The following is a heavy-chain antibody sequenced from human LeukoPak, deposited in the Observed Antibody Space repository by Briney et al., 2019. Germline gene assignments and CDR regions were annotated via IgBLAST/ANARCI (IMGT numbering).Heavy chain of an antibody. CDR1: GFTFSRHA. V-gene: IGHV3-30-3*01. J-gene: IGHJ3*02. Sequence: PGESLRLSCAASGFTFSRHAMHWVRQAPGKGLEWVAVISYDGNNKYYADSVKGRFTISRDNSKNTLYLQMNSLRAEGTAVYYCARSHYDSSGYYYGFRAFDMWGQGTMVTVSS. CDR2: ISYDGNNK. D-gene: IGHD3-22*01. CDR3: ARSHYDSSGYYYGFRAFDM.